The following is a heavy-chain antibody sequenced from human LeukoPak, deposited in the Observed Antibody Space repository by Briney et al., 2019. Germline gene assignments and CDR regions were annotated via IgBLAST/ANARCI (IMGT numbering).Heavy chain of an antibody. CDR2: MNPNSGNT. Sequence: ASVKVSCKASGYTFTSYDINWVRQATGQGLEWMGWMNPNSGNTGYAQKFQGRVTMTRNTSISTAHMELSSLRSEDTAVYYCARGRDSLSSYYGSGSYSDYWGQGTLVTVSS. CDR3: ARGRDSLSSYYGSGSYSDY. J-gene: IGHJ4*02. CDR1: GYTFTSYD. D-gene: IGHD3-10*01. V-gene: IGHV1-8*01.